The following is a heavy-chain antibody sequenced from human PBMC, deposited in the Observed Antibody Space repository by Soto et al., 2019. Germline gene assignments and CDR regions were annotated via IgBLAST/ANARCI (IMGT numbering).Heavy chain of an antibody. J-gene: IGHJ6*02. V-gene: IGHV1-69*13. CDR1: AVTFSSYA. Sequence: AGKVSCKASAVTFSSYAISWVRQAPGQGLEWMGGIIPIFGTANYAQKFQGRVTITADESTSTAYMELSSLRSEDTAVYYCARVMIVATTPPSYYYGMDVWGQGTVVTVSS. D-gene: IGHD5-12*01. CDR3: ARVMIVATTPPSYYYGMDV. CDR2: IIPIFGTA.